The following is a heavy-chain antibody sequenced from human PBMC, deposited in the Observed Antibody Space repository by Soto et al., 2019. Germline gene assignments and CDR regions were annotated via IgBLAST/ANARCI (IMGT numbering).Heavy chain of an antibody. CDR3: ARDFLHGGQ. Sequence: EVQLVASGGGLVQPGGSLRLSCAASGFTFSSDYMHWVRRVLGKGLMWVSRLSPDGADIRYADSVVGRFTISRDNARNTLFLQMDSLRVDDTAIYYCARDFLHGGQWGHGTLVTVSS. V-gene: IGHV3-74*01. CDR2: LSPDGADI. CDR1: GFTFSSDY. D-gene: IGHD2-15*01. J-gene: IGHJ4*01.